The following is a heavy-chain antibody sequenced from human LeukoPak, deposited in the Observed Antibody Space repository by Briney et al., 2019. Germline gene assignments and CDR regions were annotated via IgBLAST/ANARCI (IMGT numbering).Heavy chain of an antibody. CDR1: GFTVSSNY. Sequence: QPGRSLRLSCAASGFTVSSNYMNWVRQPPGNGLEWVSVIYSDDTTFYADSVKGRFTVSRDNSNNTLYLQMNSLRAEDTAVYSCASAGHYDSSGWGMDAFDIWGRGAMVTVSS. J-gene: IGHJ3*02. CDR2: IYSDDTT. V-gene: IGHV3-66*01. D-gene: IGHD3-22*01. CDR3: ASAGHYDSSGWGMDAFDI.